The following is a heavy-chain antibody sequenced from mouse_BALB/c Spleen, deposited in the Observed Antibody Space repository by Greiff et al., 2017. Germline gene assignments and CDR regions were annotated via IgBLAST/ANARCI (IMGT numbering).Heavy chain of an antibody. J-gene: IGHJ1*01. CDR3: ARSITTVVDWYFDV. CDR2: INPSSGYT. CDR1: GYTFTSYT. V-gene: IGHV1-4*01. D-gene: IGHD1-1*01. Sequence: VKLMESGAELARPGASVKMSCKASGYTFTSYTMHWVKQRPGQGLEWIGYINPSSGYTNYNQKFKDKATLTADKSSSTAYMQLSSLTSEDSAVYYCARSITTVVDWYFDVWGAGTTVTVSS.